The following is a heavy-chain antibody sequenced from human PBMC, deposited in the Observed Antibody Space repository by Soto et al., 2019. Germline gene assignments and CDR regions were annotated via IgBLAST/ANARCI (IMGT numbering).Heavy chain of an antibody. V-gene: IGHV5-10-1*01. CDR3: ARRVRGCSSTSCYYYYYGMDV. CDR1: GYSFTSYW. Sequence: PGESLKISCKCSGYSFTSYWISWVRQMPGKGLEWMGRIDPSDSYTNYSPSFQGHVAISADKSISTAYLQWSSLKASDTAMYYCARRVRGCSSTSCYYYYYGMDVWGQGTTVTVSS. CDR2: IDPSDSYT. D-gene: IGHD2-2*01. J-gene: IGHJ6*02.